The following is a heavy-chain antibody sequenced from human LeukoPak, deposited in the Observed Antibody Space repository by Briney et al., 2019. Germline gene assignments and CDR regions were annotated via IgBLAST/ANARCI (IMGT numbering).Heavy chain of an antibody. Sequence: ASVKDSCKVSGYTLTELSMHWVRQAPGKGLEWMGGFDPEDGETIYAQKFQGRVTMTEDTSTDTAYMELSSLRSEDTAVYYCATSGYCSGGSCYRNWFDPWGQGTLVTVSS. D-gene: IGHD2-15*01. J-gene: IGHJ5*02. CDR3: ATSGYCSGGSCYRNWFDP. CDR2: FDPEDGET. V-gene: IGHV1-24*01. CDR1: GYTLTELS.